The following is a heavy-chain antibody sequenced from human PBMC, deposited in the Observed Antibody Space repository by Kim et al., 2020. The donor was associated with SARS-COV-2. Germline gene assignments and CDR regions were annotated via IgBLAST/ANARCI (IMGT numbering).Heavy chain of an antibody. Sequence: SETLSLTCTVSGGSISSSSFYWVWIRQPPGKGLEWIAYMYYGGSTYNNPSLKSRVTISVDTSKNQFSLKLSSVTAADTAVYYCATLSRQVLLSHFFEYWGQGTLVTVSS. CDR2: MYYGGST. V-gene: IGHV4-39*01. CDR3: ATLSRQVLLSHFFEY. CDR1: GGSISSSSFY. J-gene: IGHJ4*02.